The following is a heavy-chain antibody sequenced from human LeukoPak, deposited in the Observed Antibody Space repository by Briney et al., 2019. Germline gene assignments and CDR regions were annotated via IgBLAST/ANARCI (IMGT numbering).Heavy chain of an antibody. CDR3: AKVKLPYYYDSSGYYGAPDSFDY. CDR2: ISGSGGST. J-gene: IGHJ4*02. CDR1: GFTFSSYA. D-gene: IGHD3-22*01. V-gene: IGHV3-23*01. Sequence: GGSLRLSGAAPGFTFSSYAMSWVRQAPGKGLEWVSAISGSGGSTYYADSVKGRFTISRDNSKNTLYLQMNSLRAEDTAVYYCAKVKLPYYYDSSGYYGAPDSFDYWGQGTLVTVPS.